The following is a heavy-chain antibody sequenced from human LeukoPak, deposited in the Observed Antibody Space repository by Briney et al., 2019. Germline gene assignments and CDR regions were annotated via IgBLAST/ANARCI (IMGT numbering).Heavy chain of an antibody. V-gene: IGHV3-15*01. Sequence: NPGGSLRLSCAASGFTFSNAWMSWVRQAPGKGLEWVGGIKSKTDGGTTDYAAPVKGRFTISRDDSKNTLYLQMNSLKTEDAAVYYCTTDGCGDFFGYWGQGTLVTVSS. J-gene: IGHJ4*02. CDR1: GFTFSNAW. CDR3: TTDGCGDFFGY. D-gene: IGHD2-15*01. CDR2: IKSKTDGGTT.